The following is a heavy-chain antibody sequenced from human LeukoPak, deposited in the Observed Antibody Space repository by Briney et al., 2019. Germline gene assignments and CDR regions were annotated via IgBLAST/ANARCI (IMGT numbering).Heavy chain of an antibody. CDR3: VREDAHTYYFDF. Sequence: ASVKVSCKTSGYTFSSYHMHWVRDAPGQGREGGAIIKSTGDTTVYAQKFQGRVTVTRDTSTSRVYMDLSSLSSEDTAVYYCVREDAHTYYFDFWGPGTLVTVSS. CDR2: IKSTGDTT. CDR1: GYTFSSYH. D-gene: IGHD2-2*01. V-gene: IGHV1-46*01. J-gene: IGHJ4*02.